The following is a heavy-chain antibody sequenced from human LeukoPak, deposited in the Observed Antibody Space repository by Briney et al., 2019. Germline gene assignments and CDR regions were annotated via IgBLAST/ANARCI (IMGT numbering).Heavy chain of an antibody. V-gene: IGHV3-33*01. CDR3: ARGGAGDSTRYYYYYYGMDV. CDR2: IWYDGSNK. CDR1: GFXFSSYG. J-gene: IGHJ6*02. D-gene: IGHD4-17*01. Sequence: GRSLRLSCAASGFXFSSYGMHWVRQAPGKGLEWVAVIWYDGSNKYYADSVKGRFTISRDNSKNTLYLQMNSLRAEDTAVYYYARGGAGDSTRYYYYYYGMDVWGQGTTVTVSS.